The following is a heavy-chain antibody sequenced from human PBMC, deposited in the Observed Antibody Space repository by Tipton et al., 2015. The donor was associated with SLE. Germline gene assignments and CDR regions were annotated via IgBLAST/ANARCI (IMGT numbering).Heavy chain of an antibody. CDR2: MFDTGST. J-gene: IGHJ6*02. CDR3: ARGPALYYCLDV. Sequence: TLSLTCAVYGGSFSGYYWSWIRQPPGRRLEWIAYMFDTGSTKYNPSLQSRVTISLDTSKNQFSLNLRSVTAADTAVYYCARGPALYYCLDVWGQGTTVTVSS. CDR1: GGSFSGYY. V-gene: IGHV4-59*01. D-gene: IGHD6-25*01.